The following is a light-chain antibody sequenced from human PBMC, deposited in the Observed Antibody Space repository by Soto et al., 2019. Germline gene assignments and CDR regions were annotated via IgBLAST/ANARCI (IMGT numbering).Light chain of an antibody. CDR1: QSITKR. Sequence: GDRVTITCRASQSITKRLAWYQQKPGKAPKLLIYRASYLESGVPSRFSGSGSGTEFTLTIGYLQPDDFATYYCQQYDGYPWTFGQGTKVDI. J-gene: IGKJ1*01. V-gene: IGKV1-5*03. CDR2: RAS. CDR3: QQYDGYPWT.